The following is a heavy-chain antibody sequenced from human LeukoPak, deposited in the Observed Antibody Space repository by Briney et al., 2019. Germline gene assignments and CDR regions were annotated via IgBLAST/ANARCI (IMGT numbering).Heavy chain of an antibody. CDR2: ISYDGTNK. CDR3: AKAATDHYYYYGMDV. D-gene: IGHD2-21*02. V-gene: IGHV3-30*18. CDR1: GFTFSSYG. J-gene: IGHJ6*02. Sequence: GGSLRLSCAASGFTFSSYGMHWVRQAPGKGLEWVAVISYDGTNKYYIDSVKGRFTISRDNSKNTLYLQMNSLRAEDTALYYCAKAATDHYYYYGMDVWGQGTTVTVSS.